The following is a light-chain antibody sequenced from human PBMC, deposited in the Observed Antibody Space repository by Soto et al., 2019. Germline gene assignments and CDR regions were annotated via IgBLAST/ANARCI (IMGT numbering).Light chain of an antibody. CDR1: QSISSW. CDR3: QQYNSYWT. V-gene: IGKV1-5*03. J-gene: IGKJ1*01. Sequence: DIQMTPSPSTLSASVGDRVTITCRASQSISSWLAWYKQKPGKAPKLLIYKASSLESGVPSRFSGSGSGTEFTLTISILQPDDFATYYCQQYNSYWTFGQGNKVDIK. CDR2: KAS.